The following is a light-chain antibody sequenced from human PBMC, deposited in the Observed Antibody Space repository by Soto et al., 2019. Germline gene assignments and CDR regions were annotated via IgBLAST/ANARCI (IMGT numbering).Light chain of an antibody. CDR2: KAS. Sequence: DIQMTQSPSTLSGSVGDRVTITCRASQTISSWLAWYQQKPGKAPKLLIYKASTLKSGVPSRFSGSGSGTEFTLTISTLQPDDFATYYCRQYNSYPWTFGQGTKVDIK. V-gene: IGKV1-5*03. CDR1: QTISSW. J-gene: IGKJ1*01. CDR3: RQYNSYPWT.